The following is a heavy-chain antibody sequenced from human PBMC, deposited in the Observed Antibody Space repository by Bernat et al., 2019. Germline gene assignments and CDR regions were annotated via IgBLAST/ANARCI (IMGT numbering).Heavy chain of an antibody. D-gene: IGHD3-9*01. CDR3: ARLLLTGYYGFDY. Sequence: EVQLVESGGGLVKPGGSLRLSCAASGFTFSSYSMNWVRQAPGKGLEWVSYISSSSSYIYYADSVKGRFTISRDNAKNSLYLQMNSLRAEDTAVYYCARLLLTGYYGFDYWGQGTLVTVSS. CDR1: GFTFSSYS. V-gene: IGHV3-21*05. CDR2: ISSSSSYI. J-gene: IGHJ4*02.